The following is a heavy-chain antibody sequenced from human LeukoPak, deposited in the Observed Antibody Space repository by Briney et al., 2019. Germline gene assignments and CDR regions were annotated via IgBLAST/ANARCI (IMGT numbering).Heavy chain of an antibody. J-gene: IGHJ4*02. D-gene: IGHD3-10*01. CDR2: INPSIGST. Sequence: ASVKVSCKASGYTFTNFYMHWVRQAPGQGLEWMGVINPSIGSTRYAQRFQGRVAMTRDTSTSTVYMELSSLRSEDTALYYCARGEPTTSGTCYNVFDYWGQGTLVTVSS. CDR1: GYTFTNFY. V-gene: IGHV1-46*01. CDR3: ARGEPTTSGTCYNVFDY.